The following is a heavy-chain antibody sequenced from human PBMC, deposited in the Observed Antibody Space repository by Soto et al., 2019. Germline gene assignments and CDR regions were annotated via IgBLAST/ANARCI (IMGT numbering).Heavy chain of an antibody. CDR2: ISAHNGNT. CDR3: TRGRYGDY. V-gene: IGHV1-18*01. D-gene: IGHD1-1*01. J-gene: IGHJ4*02. Sequence: QVHLVQSGAEVKKSGASVKVSCKGSGYDFTTYGITWVRQAPGQGLEWMAWISAHNGNTDYAQKLQGRVTVTRDTSTSTASMGLRSLRSDDTAVYYCTRGRYGDYWGQGALVTVSS. CDR1: GYDFTTYG.